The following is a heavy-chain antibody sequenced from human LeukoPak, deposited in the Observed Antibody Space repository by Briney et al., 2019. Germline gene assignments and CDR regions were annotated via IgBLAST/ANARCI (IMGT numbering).Heavy chain of an antibody. CDR3: AKLGDSGSFDY. Sequence: GGPLRLSCAASGFTFDDYGMSWVRQAPGKGLEWVSGINWNGGSTGYADSVKGRFTISRDNSKNTLYLQMNSLRAEDTAVYYCAKLGDSGSFDYWGQGTLVTVSS. J-gene: IGHJ4*02. V-gene: IGHV3-20*04. CDR2: INWNGGST. CDR1: GFTFDDYG. D-gene: IGHD1-26*01.